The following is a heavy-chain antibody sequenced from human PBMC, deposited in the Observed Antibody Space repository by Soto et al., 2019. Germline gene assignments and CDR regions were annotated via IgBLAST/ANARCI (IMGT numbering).Heavy chain of an antibody. J-gene: IGHJ4*02. Sequence: ASVNVSCRASGYTFTSYYIHWVRQAPGQGLEWMGTINPSGGSTTYAQKFQGRVTMTRDTSTSTVYMELSSLGSEDTAVYHCARAQAWGIHDYWGQGTLVTVSS. CDR1: GYTFTSYY. D-gene: IGHD7-27*01. CDR3: ARAQAWGIHDY. CDR2: INPSGGST. V-gene: IGHV1-46*03.